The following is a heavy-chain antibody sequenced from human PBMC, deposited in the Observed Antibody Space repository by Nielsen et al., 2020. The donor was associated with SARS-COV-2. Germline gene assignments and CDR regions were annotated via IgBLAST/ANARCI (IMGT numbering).Heavy chain of an antibody. Sequence: ASMKVSCKGSGFTFSRHDHGITWVRQAPGQGLEWRGWVSAYNGNTNNAQKFQGRVTMTIDTSTSTAYVELRSLRSDDTAVYYCATGLGSGYYNYWGQGSLVTVSS. V-gene: IGHV1-18*04. CDR1: GFTFSRHD. CDR3: ATGLGSGYYNY. CDR2: VSAYNGNT. D-gene: IGHD6-25*01. J-gene: IGHJ4*02.